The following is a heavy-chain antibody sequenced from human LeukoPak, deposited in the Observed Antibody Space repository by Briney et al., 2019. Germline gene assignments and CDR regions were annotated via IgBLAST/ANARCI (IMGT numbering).Heavy chain of an antibody. D-gene: IGHD3-10*01. J-gene: IGHJ4*02. CDR1: GFTFSSYS. CDR3: AIPPLSGTGSSRPLAEMDV. Sequence: GGSLRLSCAASGFTFSSYSMNWVRQAPGKGLEWVSYISHTGSTMSYADSVKGRFTISRDNARNSLYLQMNSLRAEDTAVYYCAIPPLSGTGSSRPLAEMDVWGQGTLVTVSS. CDR2: ISHTGSTM. V-gene: IGHV3-48*04.